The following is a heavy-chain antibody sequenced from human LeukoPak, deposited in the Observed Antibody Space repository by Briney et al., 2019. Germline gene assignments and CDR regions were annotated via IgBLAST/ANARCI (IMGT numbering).Heavy chain of an antibody. CDR1: GFTVSSKY. CDR3: AKDRQLLTLYYFDY. D-gene: IGHD2-2*01. J-gene: IGHJ4*02. V-gene: IGHV3-53*01. CDR2: IYSGGTT. Sequence: PGGSLRLSCAASGFTVSSKYMTWVRQAPGKGLEWVSVIYSGGTTYYADSVKGRFTISRDNSKNTLYLQMNSLRAEATAVYYCAKDRQLLTLYYFDYWGQGTLVTVSS.